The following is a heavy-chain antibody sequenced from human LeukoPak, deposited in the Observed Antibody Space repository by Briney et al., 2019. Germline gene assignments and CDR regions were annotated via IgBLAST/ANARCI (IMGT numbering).Heavy chain of an antibody. CDR3: ARDEGGIGSSNWFVSKAEIPYWFDP. J-gene: IGHJ5*02. D-gene: IGHD6-13*01. CDR1: GLIFSDEY. CDR2: ISNTADFI. V-gene: IGHV3-11*04. Sequence: GGSLRLSCAASGLIFSDEYMSWIRQAPGKGLEWVSYISNTADFIAYADSVKGRFTISRDNAKNSLYLQIHSLRGEDTALYYCARDEGGIGSSNWFVSKAEIPYWFDPWGQGTLVTVSS.